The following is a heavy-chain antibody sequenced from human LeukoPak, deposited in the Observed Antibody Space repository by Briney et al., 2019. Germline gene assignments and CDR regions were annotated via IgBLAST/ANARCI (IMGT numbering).Heavy chain of an antibody. CDR3: ARGNYDSWSEYFQH. Sequence: ASVKVSCKASGYTFTSYGISWVRQAPGQGLECMGWISPYNGNTNYAQKLQGRVTMTTDTSTNTAYMELRSLRSDDTAVYYCARGNYDSWSEYFQHWGQGTLVTVSS. CDR1: GYTFTSYG. J-gene: IGHJ1*01. CDR2: ISPYNGNT. D-gene: IGHD3-22*01. V-gene: IGHV1-18*01.